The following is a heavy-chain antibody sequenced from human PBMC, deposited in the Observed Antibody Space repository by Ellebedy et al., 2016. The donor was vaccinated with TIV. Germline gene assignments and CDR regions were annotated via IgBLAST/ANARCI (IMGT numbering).Heavy chain of an antibody. V-gene: IGHV1-24*01. Sequence: ASVKVSXKVSGYTLTELSMHWVRQAPGKGLEWMGGFDPEDGETIYAQKFQGRVTMTEDTSTDTAYMELSSLRSEDTAVYYCATNTPGIAAAGTEYWGQGTLVTVSS. CDR2: FDPEDGET. CDR1: GYTLTELS. CDR3: ATNTPGIAAAGTEY. J-gene: IGHJ4*02. D-gene: IGHD6-13*01.